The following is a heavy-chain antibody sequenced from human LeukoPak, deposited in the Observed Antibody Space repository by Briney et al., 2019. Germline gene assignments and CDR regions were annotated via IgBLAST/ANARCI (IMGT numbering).Heavy chain of an antibody. D-gene: IGHD4-17*01. Sequence: PGGSLRLYCAASGFTFSDYYMSWIRQAPGKGLEWVSYISSSGSTIYYADSVKGRFTISRDNAKNSLYLQMNSLRAEDTAVYYCARDHTDYGDYPTYWGQGTLVTVSS. CDR2: ISSSGSTI. J-gene: IGHJ4*02. V-gene: IGHV3-11*01. CDR1: GFTFSDYY. CDR3: ARDHTDYGDYPTY.